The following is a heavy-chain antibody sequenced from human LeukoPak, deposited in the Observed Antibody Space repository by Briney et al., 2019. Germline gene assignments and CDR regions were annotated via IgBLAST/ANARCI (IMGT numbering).Heavy chain of an antibody. CDR1: GFTFSSYW. V-gene: IGHV3-23*01. J-gene: IGHJ4*02. CDR3: ARDRFLEWFLDY. Sequence: GGSLRLSCAASGFTFSSYWMSWVRQAPGKGLEWVSTISAGGSTYYADSVKGRFTISRDNSKNTLYLQMNSLRAEDTAVYYCARDRFLEWFLDYWGQGTLVTVSS. CDR2: ISAGGST. D-gene: IGHD3-3*01.